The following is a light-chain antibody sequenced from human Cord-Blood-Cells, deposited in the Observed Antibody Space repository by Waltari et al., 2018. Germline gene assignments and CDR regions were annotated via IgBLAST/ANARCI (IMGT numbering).Light chain of an antibody. CDR3: QQYNSYST. CDR1: QSISSW. CDR2: KAS. J-gene: IGKJ1*01. Sequence: DIQMTQSPSTLSASVGDRVTITYRASQSISSWLACYQQKPGKAPKRLIYKASSLERGVPSRFSGSGSGTEFTLSSSSLQTDDFATYYCQQYNSYSTFGQGTKVEIK. V-gene: IGKV1-5*03.